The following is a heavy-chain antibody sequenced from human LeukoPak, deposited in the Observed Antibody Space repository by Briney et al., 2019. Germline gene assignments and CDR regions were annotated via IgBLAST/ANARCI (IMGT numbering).Heavy chain of an antibody. CDR3: ASHTYYYSSGSFAY. D-gene: IGHD3-10*01. CDR2: MNPSSGNT. Sequence: GASVKVSCKASGYTFTSYDINWVRQATGQGPEWIGWMNPSSGNTGYAQRFQGRVTMTRDTSINTAYLELSSLRSEDTAVYYCASHTYYYSSGSFAYWGQGTLVTVSS. CDR1: GYTFTSYD. J-gene: IGHJ4*02. V-gene: IGHV1-8*01.